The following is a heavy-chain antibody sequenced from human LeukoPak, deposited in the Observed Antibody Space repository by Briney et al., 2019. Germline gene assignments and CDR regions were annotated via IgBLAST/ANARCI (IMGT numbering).Heavy chain of an antibody. D-gene: IGHD3-3*01. Sequence: PGGPLRLSCAASGLTFSRYGMYWVRQAPGKGLEYVSAVSSNGGSTYYANSVKGRFTISRDNSKNTLYLQMGSLRGEDMAVYYCARGYDFWSGYYPRNYMDVWGKGTTVTVSS. CDR3: ARGYDFWSGYYPRNYMDV. CDR1: GLTFSRYG. CDR2: VSSNGGST. J-gene: IGHJ6*03. V-gene: IGHV3-64*01.